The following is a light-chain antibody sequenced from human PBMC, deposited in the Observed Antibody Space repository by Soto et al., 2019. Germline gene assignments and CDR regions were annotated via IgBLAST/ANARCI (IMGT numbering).Light chain of an antibody. CDR2: EVS. V-gene: IGLV2-8*01. Sequence: QSALTQPPSASGSPGQSVIISCTGTSSDIGGYKYVSWYQQRPGRAPKLIISEVSKRPSGVPDRFSGSKSGNMASLTVSGLQAEDEADYYCSSSAGSNIPYVFGTGTKLTVL. CDR3: SSSAGSNIPYV. J-gene: IGLJ1*01. CDR1: SSDIGGYKY.